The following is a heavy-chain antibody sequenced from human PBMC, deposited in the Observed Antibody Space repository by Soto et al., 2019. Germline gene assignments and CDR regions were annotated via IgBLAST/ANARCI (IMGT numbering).Heavy chain of an antibody. CDR3: ARDSRLTYGYDSSGYYFFFDGTTPKHGMDV. Sequence: QVQLVQSGAEVKKPGASVKVSCKASGYTFTSYGISWVRQAPGQGLEWMGWISAYNGNTNYAQKLQGRVTMTTDTSPRTAYMELRSLRSDDTAVYYCARDSRLTYGYDSSGYYFFFDGTTPKHGMDVWGQGTTVTVSS. D-gene: IGHD3-22*01. CDR2: ISAYNGNT. J-gene: IGHJ6*02. CDR1: GYTFTSYG. V-gene: IGHV1-18*04.